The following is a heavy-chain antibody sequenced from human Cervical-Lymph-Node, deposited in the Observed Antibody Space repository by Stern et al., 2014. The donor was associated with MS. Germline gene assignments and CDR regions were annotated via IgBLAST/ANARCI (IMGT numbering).Heavy chain of an antibody. J-gene: IGHJ4*02. Sequence: VQLVQSGGGVVQPGRSLRLSCAASGFMFSYYALHWVRQAPGKGLEWVAVISNDGRNKNYAESVKGRFTISRDNSKNTLYLQMNSLRPEDTAVYFCARPLGDCGGGTCYSDFDYWGQGTLVTVSS. V-gene: IGHV3-30*04. CDR2: ISNDGRNK. CDR3: ARPLGDCGGGTCYSDFDY. D-gene: IGHD2-15*01. CDR1: GFMFSYYA.